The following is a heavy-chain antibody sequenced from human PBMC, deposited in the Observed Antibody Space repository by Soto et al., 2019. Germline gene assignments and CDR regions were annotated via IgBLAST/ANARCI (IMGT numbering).Heavy chain of an antibody. CDR2: MNPNSGNT. V-gene: IGHV1-8*01. J-gene: IGHJ5*02. Sequence: GASVKVSCKASGYTFTSYDINWVRQATGQGLEWMGWMNPNSGNTGYAQKFQGRVTMTRNTSISTAYMELSSLRSEDTAVHYCARGRDSSGYYFYQLGFDPWGQGTLVTVSS. D-gene: IGHD3-22*01. CDR3: ARGRDSSGYYFYQLGFDP. CDR1: GYTFTSYD.